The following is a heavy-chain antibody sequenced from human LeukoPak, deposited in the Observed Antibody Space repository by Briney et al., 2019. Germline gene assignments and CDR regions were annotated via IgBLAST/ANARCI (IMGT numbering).Heavy chain of an antibody. V-gene: IGHV3-9*01. CDR3: AGGNRDSSGFYFYYGMDV. CDR2: ISWDSRNI. CDR1: GFTFDDYA. D-gene: IGHD6-19*01. J-gene: IGHJ6*02. Sequence: GGSLRLSCAASGFTFDDYAMFWVRQAPGKGLEWVSGISWDSRNIGYAASVKGRFTTSRDNGKNSLYLQMNSLRPDDTALYYCAGGNRDSSGFYFYYGMDVWGPGSTVTVSS.